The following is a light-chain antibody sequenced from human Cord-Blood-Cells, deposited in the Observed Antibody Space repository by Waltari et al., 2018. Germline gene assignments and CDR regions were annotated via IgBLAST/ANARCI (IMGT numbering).Light chain of an antibody. J-gene: IGKJ1*01. CDR1: QSVSSN. Sequence: EIVMTQSPATLSVYPGERATLSCRDSQSVSSNLAWYQQKPGQAPRLLIYGASTRATGIPARFSGSGSGTEFTLTISSLQSEDFAVYYCQQYNNWPWTFGQGAKVEIK. CDR3: QQYNNWPWT. CDR2: GAS. V-gene: IGKV3-15*01.